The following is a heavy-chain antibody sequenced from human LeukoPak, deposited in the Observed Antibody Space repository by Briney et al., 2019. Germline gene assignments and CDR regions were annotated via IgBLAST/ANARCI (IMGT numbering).Heavy chain of an antibody. D-gene: IGHD3-3*01. CDR1: GFTFSNYW. CDR2: IKQDGSEK. CDR3: ARVRLSFVGVVTNWFDP. J-gene: IGHJ5*02. V-gene: IGHV3-7*01. Sequence: GGSLRLSCAASGFTFSNYWMSWVRQAPGKGLEWVANIKQDGSEKYYVDSVKGRFTISRDNAKNSLYLQMNGLRAEDTAVYYCARVRLSFVGVVTNWFDPWGQGTLVTVSS.